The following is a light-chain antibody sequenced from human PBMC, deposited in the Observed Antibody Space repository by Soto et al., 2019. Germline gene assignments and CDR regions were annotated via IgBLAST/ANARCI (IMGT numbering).Light chain of an antibody. CDR2: EVN. CDR1: SSDIGAYNY. CDR3: SSYTNSRIYV. V-gene: IGLV2-14*01. J-gene: IGLJ1*01. Sequence: QSALTQPASVSGSPGQSITISCTGTSSDIGAYNYVSWYQHHPGKAPKLIIYEVNNRPSGVSNRFSGSKSGNTASLTISGLQAEDEADYYCSSYTNSRIYVFGTGTKLTVL.